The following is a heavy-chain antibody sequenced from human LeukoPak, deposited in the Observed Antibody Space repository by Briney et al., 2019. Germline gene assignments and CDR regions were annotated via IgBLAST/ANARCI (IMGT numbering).Heavy chain of an antibody. CDR3: ASSTMPCSSTSLYYPRASVYYYYMDV. V-gene: IGHV1-8*03. J-gene: IGHJ6*03. CDR2: MNPNSGNT. CDR1: GYTFTSYD. D-gene: IGHD2-2*01. Sequence: ASVKVSCEASGYTFTSYDINWVRQATGQGLEWMGWMNPNSGNTGYAHTFQDRVTITRNTSISTAYMELSSLRSEATAVYYGASSTMPCSSTSLYYPRASVYYYYMDVWGKGTTVTVSS.